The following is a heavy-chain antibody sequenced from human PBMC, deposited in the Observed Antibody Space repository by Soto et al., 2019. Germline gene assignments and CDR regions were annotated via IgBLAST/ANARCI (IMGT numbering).Heavy chain of an antibody. D-gene: IGHD6-13*01. Sequence: QVQLQQWGAGLLKPSETLSLTCAVYGGSFSGYYWSWIRQPPGKGLEWIGEINHSGSTNDNPSLKRRVTISVDTSKNQFSLKLSSVTAADTAVYYCARERYSSSWYCSFDYWGQGTLVTVSS. CDR2: INHSGST. CDR1: GGSFSGYY. V-gene: IGHV4-34*01. CDR3: ARERYSSSWYCSFDY. J-gene: IGHJ4*02.